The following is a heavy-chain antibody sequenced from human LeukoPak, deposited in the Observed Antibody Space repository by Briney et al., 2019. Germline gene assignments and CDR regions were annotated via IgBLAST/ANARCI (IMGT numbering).Heavy chain of an antibody. CDR3: ARANWDYGSGIDHFDL. V-gene: IGHV3-7*01. CDR2: IKPDGSGE. D-gene: IGHD3-10*01. CDR1: GFTFRTYW. J-gene: IGHJ4*02. Sequence: QPGGSVTLSCAASGFTFRTYWMTWVRQTAGRGLEWVANIKPDGSGEYYLDSVKGRFTISRDNDKKSLYLQMNSLRDEDTAVYYCARANWDYGSGIDHFDLWGQGSLVTVSS.